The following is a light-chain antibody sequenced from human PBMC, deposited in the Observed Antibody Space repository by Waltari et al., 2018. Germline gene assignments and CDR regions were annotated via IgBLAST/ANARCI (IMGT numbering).Light chain of an antibody. J-gene: IGKJ1*01. CDR3: QQYYSLPWT. CDR1: PSVFLSSNNKNY. Sequence: DIVISPSPDSLAVSLGARATIPCKSSPSVFLSSNNKNYLAGYQQNPGQPPKLLIYWASTRESGVPDRFSGSGSGTDFTLTISSLQAEDVAVYYCQQYYSLPWTFGQGTTGEIK. CDR2: WAS. V-gene: IGKV4-1*01.